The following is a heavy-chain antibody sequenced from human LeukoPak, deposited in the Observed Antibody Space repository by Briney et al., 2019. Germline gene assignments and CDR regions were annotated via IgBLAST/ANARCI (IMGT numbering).Heavy chain of an antibody. CDR2: IYYSGST. Sequence: SETLSLTCTVSGGSISSYYWSWIRQPPGKGLEWIGYIYYSGSTNYNPSLKSRVTISVDTSKNQFSLKLSSVTAADTAVYYCARVRRIQPWPVHDAFDIWGQGTMVTVSS. V-gene: IGHV4-59*01. J-gene: IGHJ3*02. CDR1: GGSISSYY. CDR3: ARVRRIQPWPVHDAFDI. D-gene: IGHD5-18*01.